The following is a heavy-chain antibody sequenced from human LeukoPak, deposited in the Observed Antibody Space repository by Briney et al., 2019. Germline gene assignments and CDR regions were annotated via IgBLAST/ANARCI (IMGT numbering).Heavy chain of an antibody. D-gene: IGHD2-2*01. J-gene: IGHJ4*02. CDR2: ISSFSDYI. CDR3: ARDSVVGQYQLPGGFDY. Sequence: GGSLRLSCAAFGFTFSRDRMNCLRQAPGKGLEWVSSISSFSDYIHYADSVEGRFTISRDNAENSLYLQMNSLRAEDTAVYYCARDSVVGQYQLPGGFDYWGQGALVTVSS. V-gene: IGHV3-21*01. CDR1: GFTFSRDR.